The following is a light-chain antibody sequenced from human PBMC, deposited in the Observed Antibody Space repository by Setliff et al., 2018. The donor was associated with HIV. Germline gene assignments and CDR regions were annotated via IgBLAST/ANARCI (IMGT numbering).Light chain of an antibody. CDR3: GAWDGSLSAYI. V-gene: IGLV1-51*01. Sequence: VLTQPPSLSAAARQKVTISCSGRSSNIGSNSLSWYQQLPGTAPRLLIFDNNRRPSGIPARFSGSKSGTSATLSIAGLQTGDEATYYCGAWDGSLSAYIFGTGTKV. CDR1: SSNIGSNS. J-gene: IGLJ1*01. CDR2: DNN.